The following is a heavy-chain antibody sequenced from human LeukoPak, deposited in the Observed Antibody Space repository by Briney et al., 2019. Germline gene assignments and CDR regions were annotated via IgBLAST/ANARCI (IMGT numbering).Heavy chain of an antibody. Sequence: ASVKVSCKASGGTFSSYAISWVRQAPGQGLEWMGGIIPIFGTANYAQKFQGRVTITTDESTSTAYMELSSLRSEDTAVYYCARVQAVPTDNWFDPWGQGTLVTVSS. D-gene: IGHD4-11*01. J-gene: IGHJ5*02. CDR2: IIPIFGTA. CDR1: GGTFSSYA. CDR3: ARVQAVPTDNWFDP. V-gene: IGHV1-69*05.